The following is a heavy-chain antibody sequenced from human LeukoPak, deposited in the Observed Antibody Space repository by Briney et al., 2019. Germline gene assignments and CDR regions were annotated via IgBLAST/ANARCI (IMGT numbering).Heavy chain of an antibody. V-gene: IGHV3-9*01. CDR3: AKDAYDILTGYLGY. CDR2: ISWNSGSI. D-gene: IGHD3-9*01. CDR1: GFIFDYYA. Sequence: GTSLSLSCASSGFIFDYYAMHGVRQAPGKGLELVSGISWNSGSIGYADSVKGRFTISRDNAKNSLYLQMNSLRAEDTALYYCAKDAYDILTGYLGYWGQGTLVTVSS. J-gene: IGHJ4*02.